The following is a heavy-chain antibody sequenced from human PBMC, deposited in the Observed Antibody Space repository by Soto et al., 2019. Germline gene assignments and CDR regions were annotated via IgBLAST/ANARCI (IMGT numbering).Heavy chain of an antibody. CDR2: IWFDGDNK. V-gene: IGHV3-33*01. CDR1: GFTFASYG. CDR3: AREFAEWTFDY. Sequence: QVQLVESGGGVVQPGRSLRLSCAASGFTFASYGMHWVRQAPGKGLEWVATIWFDGDNKKFAESVKDRFTISRDNPKNTLYLQMNSLRVDDTAVYFCAREFAEWTFDYWGQGTLVSVSS. D-gene: IGHD2-21*01. J-gene: IGHJ4*02.